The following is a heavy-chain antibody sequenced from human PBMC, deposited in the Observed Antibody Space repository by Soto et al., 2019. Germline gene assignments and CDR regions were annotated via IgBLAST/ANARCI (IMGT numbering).Heavy chain of an antibody. D-gene: IGHD4-17*01. CDR3: TRRGYGADDAFDI. Sequence: ASVEVTCKASRYTINKYARRSLRQAPGQGLEWVGWISVYNGNTKYAENFQGRVTVTTDTSTTTAYMELRSLRSDDTAVYYCTRRGYGADDAFDIWGQGTMVTVSS. CDR2: ISVYNGNT. V-gene: IGHV1-18*01. CDR1: RYTINKYA. J-gene: IGHJ3*02.